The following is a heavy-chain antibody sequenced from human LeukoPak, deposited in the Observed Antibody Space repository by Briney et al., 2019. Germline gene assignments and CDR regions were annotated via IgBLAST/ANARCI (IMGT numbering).Heavy chain of an antibody. J-gene: IGHJ6*03. CDR2: ISSSGSTI. Sequence: PGGSLRLSCAASGFTFSSYTMNWVRQAPGKGLEGVSYISSSGSTIYYADSVKGRFTISRDNVKNSLYMQMNSLRAEDTAVYYCARASPYYYYMDVWGKGTTVTVSS. CDR1: GFTFSSYT. V-gene: IGHV3-48*01. CDR3: ARASPYYYYMDV.